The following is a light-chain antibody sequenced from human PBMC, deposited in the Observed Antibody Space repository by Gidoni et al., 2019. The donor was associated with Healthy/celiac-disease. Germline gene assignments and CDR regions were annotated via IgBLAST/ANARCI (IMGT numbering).Light chain of an antibody. J-gene: IGKJ1*01. CDR3: QQYNSYSPA. CDR1: QSISSW. CDR2: KAS. Sequence: DIQMTQSPSTLSASVGDRVTIICRASQSISSWLAWYQQKPGKAPKLLIYKASSLESGVPSRFIGSGSGTEFTLTISSLQPDDFATYYCQQYNSYSPAFGQGTKVEIK. V-gene: IGKV1-5*03.